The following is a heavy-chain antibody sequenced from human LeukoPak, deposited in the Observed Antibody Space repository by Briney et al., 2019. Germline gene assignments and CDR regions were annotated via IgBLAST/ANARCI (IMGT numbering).Heavy chain of an antibody. V-gene: IGHV4-59*01. CDR3: ARVPFLRAIDI. Sequence: SETLSLTCTVSGGSISSYYWSWIRQPPGKGLEWIGYIYYSGSTNYNPSLKSRVTISVDTSKNQFSLKLSSVTAADTAVYYCARVPFLRAIDIWGQGTMVTVSS. J-gene: IGHJ3*02. D-gene: IGHD3-3*01. CDR2: IYYSGST. CDR1: GGSISSYY.